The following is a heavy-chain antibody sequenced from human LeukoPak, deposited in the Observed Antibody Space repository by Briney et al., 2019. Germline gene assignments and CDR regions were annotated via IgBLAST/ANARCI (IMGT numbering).Heavy chain of an antibody. D-gene: IGHD6-19*01. J-gene: IGHJ4*02. CDR1: GFTVSSNY. CDR3: ARDRSGWSDFDY. V-gene: IGHV3-53*01. Sequence: GGSLRLSCAASGFTVSSNYMRWVRQAPGKGLEWVSFIYSDGYTYYADSVKGRFTVSRDNSKNTLYLQMNNLRAEDTAVYYCARDRSGWSDFDYWGQGTLVTVSS. CDR2: IYSDGYT.